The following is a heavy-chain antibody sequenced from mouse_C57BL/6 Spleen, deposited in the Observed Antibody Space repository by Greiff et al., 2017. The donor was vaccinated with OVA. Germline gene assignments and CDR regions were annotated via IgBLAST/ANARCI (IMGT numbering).Heavy chain of an antibody. D-gene: IGHD1-1*01. Sequence: VQLQQPGAELVKPGASVKLSCKASGYTFTSYWMHWVKQRPGQGLEWIGMIHPNSGSTNYNEKFKSKATLTVDKSSSTAYMQLSSLTSEDSAVYYCTVVARGYYAMDYWGQGTSVTVSS. CDR2: IHPNSGST. V-gene: IGHV1-64*01. J-gene: IGHJ4*01. CDR1: GYTFTSYW. CDR3: TVVARGYYAMDY.